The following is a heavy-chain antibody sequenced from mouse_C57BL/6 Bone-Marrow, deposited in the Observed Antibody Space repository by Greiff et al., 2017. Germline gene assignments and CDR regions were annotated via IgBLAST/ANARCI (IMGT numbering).Heavy chain of an antibody. D-gene: IGHD2-2*01. CDR1: GYSITSGYD. Sequence: EVKLMESGPGMVKPSQSLSLTCTVTGYSITSGYDWHWIRHFPGNKLEWMGYISYSGSTNYNPSLKSRISITHDTSKNHFVLKLNSVTTEDTATYYCARGGGYDGAWFAYWGQGTLVTVSA. CDR2: ISYSGST. V-gene: IGHV3-1*01. CDR3: ARGGGYDGAWFAY. J-gene: IGHJ3*01.